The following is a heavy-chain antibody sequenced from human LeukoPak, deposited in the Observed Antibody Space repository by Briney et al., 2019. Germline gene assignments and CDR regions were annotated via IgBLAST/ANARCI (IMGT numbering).Heavy chain of an antibody. V-gene: IGHV3-7*01. J-gene: IGHJ4*02. CDR2: IKQDGSEK. D-gene: IGHD2-2*01. Sequence: GGSLRLSCAASGFTFSSYWMSWVRQAPGKGLEWVANIKQDGSEKHYVDSVKGRFTISRDNAKNSLYLQMNSLRAEDTAVYYCAPSPPPAAMGYWGQGTLVTVSS. CDR3: APSPPPAAMGY. CDR1: GFTFSSYW.